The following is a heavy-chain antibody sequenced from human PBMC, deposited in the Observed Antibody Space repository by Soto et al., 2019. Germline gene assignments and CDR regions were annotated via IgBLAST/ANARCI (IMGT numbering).Heavy chain of an antibody. Sequence: QVQLVESGGGVVQPGRSLRLSCVASGFTFSYYGMYWVRQAPGKGLEWVAIISYDGSHKYYGDSVKGRFTISRDNSKNTVYLQMNSLRGEDAAVYHCAKDWRTGDNWNVGLDPWGQGARVTVSS. D-gene: IGHD1-1*01. V-gene: IGHV3-30*18. CDR3: AKDWRTGDNWNVGLDP. CDR2: ISYDGSHK. J-gene: IGHJ5*02. CDR1: GFTFSYYG.